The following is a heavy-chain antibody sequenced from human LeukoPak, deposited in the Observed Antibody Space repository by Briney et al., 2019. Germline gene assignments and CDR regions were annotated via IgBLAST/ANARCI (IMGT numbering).Heavy chain of an antibody. CDR3: ARDLYGDYSSGRHGECDY. CDR1: GGTFSSYA. CDR2: IIPIFGTA. D-gene: IGHD4-17*01. V-gene: IGHV1-69*05. J-gene: IGHJ4*02. Sequence: SVKVSCKASGGTFSSYAISWVRQAPGQGLEWMGGIIPIFGTANYAQKFQGRVTITTDTSTSTAYMELRSLRSDDTAVYYCARDLYGDYSSGRHGECDYWGQGTLVTVSS.